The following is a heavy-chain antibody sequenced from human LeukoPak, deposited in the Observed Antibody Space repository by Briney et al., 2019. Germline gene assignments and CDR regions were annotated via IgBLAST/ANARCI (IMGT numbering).Heavy chain of an antibody. V-gene: IGHV3-21*01. D-gene: IGHD3-10*01. CDR2: ISSSSSYV. CDR3: ARVEFRCTPPDY. CDR1: GFTFSSYS. J-gene: IGHJ4*02. Sequence: GGTLRLSCAASGFTFSSYSMNWVRQAPGKGLEWVSSISSSSSYVYYADSVKGRFTISRDNAKNSLYLQMNSRRAEDTALYYCARVEFRCTPPDYWGQGTLVTVSS.